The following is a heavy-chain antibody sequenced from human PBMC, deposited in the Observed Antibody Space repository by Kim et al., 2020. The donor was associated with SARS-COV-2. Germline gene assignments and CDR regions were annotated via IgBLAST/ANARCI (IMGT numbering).Heavy chain of an antibody. D-gene: IGHD3-22*01. Sequence: LKSRVTISVDTSKNQFSLKLSSVTAADTAVYYCARGSYYYDSSGYYYFDYWGQGTLVTVSS. V-gene: IGHV4-34*01. J-gene: IGHJ4*02. CDR3: ARGSYYYDSSGYYYFDY.